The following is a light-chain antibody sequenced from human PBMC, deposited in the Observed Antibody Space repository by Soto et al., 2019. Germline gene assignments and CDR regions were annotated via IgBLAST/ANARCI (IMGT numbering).Light chain of an antibody. J-gene: IGKJ2*01. CDR2: ETS. V-gene: IGKV1-39*01. CDR3: QQSFSPPYT. CDR1: QSLSSR. Sequence: IQMTQSPSSLSASVGDRVTITCRASQSLSSRLTWYQQKPGEAPKLLIYETSSLHSGVPSRFSGSGSETDFTLTISSLQPEYFANYYCQQSFSPPYTFGQGTKLEIK.